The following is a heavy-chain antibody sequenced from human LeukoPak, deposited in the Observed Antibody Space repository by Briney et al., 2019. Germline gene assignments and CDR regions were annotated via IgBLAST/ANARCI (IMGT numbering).Heavy chain of an antibody. CDR2: ISYDGSNK. D-gene: IGHD3-22*01. CDR1: GFTFSSYG. V-gene: IGHV3-30*03. CDR3: ARDHRYYDSSGYHLKYFDY. J-gene: IGHJ4*02. Sequence: AGGSLRLSCAASGFTFSSYGMHWVRQAPGKGLEWVAVISYDGSNKYYADSVKGRFTISRDNSKNTLYLQMNSLRAEDTAVYYCARDHRYYDSSGYHLKYFDYWGQGTLVTVSS.